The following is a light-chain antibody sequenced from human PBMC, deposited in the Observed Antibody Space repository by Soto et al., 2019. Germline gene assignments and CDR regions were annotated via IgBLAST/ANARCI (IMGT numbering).Light chain of an antibody. CDR2: AAS. CDR3: QQTHSVPLT. J-gene: IGKJ5*01. V-gene: IGKV1-39*01. CDR1: EPISRS. Sequence: DIQMTQSPFSLSASVGDRVTITCRASEPISRSLIWFQQKPGKAPKLLIYAASILQNEVPSRFSGSGSGTDFTLSITSLQFEDFATYYCQQTHSVPLTFGQGTRLEIK.